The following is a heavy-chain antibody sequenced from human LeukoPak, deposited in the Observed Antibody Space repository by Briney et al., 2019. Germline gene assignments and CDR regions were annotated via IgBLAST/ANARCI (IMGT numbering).Heavy chain of an antibody. D-gene: IGHD6-19*01. CDR1: GFTFSRYG. CDR2: IRYDGSDK. J-gene: IGHJ4*02. Sequence: PGGSLRLSCAAPGFTFSRYGMHWVRQAPGKGLEWVAFIRYDGSDKYYADSVKGRFTISRDNSKNTLYLQMNSLRAEDTAMYYCAKIGAVAGHFDYWGQGTLVTVSS. V-gene: IGHV3-30*02. CDR3: AKIGAVAGHFDY.